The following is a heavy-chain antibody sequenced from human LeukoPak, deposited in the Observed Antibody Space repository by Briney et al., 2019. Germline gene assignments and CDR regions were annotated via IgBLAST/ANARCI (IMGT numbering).Heavy chain of an antibody. J-gene: IGHJ4*02. CDR2: IKQDGSEK. Sequence: GGSLRLSCAASGFTFSSYWMSWVRQAPGKGLEWVANIKQDGSEKYYVDSVKGRFTISRDNAKNSLYLQMNSLRAEDTAVYYCAVYSSSSDFDYWGQGTLVTVSS. D-gene: IGHD6-6*01. V-gene: IGHV3-7*01. CDR3: AVYSSSSDFDY. CDR1: GFTFSSYW.